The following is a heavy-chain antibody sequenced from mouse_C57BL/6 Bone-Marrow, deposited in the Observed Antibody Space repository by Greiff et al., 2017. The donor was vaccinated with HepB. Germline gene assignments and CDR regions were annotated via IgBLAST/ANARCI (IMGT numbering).Heavy chain of an antibody. V-gene: IGHV2-2*01. D-gene: IGHD1-1*01. CDR3: AREAIYYYGSSNWYFDV. CDR2: IWSGGST. Sequence: VQGVESGPGLVQPSQSLSITCTVSGFSLTSYGVHWVRQSPGKGLEWLGVIWSGGSTDYNAAFISRLSISKDNSKSQVFFKMNSLQADDTAIYYCAREAIYYYGSSNWYFDVWGTGTTVTVSS. CDR1: GFSLTSYG. J-gene: IGHJ1*03.